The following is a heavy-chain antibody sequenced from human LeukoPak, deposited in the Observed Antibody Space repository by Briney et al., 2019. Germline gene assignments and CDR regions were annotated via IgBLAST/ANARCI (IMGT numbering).Heavy chain of an antibody. CDR1: GFTFSSYG. V-gene: IGHV3-23*01. CDR3: AKDRRLPWDYFAS. D-gene: IGHD3-16*01. CDR2: IDGSGGST. J-gene: IGHJ4*02. Sequence: GGSLRLSCAASGFTFSSYGMSWFRQAPGRGVEWVSAIDGSGGSTYYADSVKGRFTISRDNSKNTLYLQMNSLRPEDTAIYYCAKDRRLPWDYFASWGQGTLVTVSS.